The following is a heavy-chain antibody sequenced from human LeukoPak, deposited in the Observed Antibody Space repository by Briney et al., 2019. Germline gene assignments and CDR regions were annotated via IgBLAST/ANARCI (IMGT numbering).Heavy chain of an antibody. J-gene: IGHJ4*02. CDR2: ISSSSSYI. Sequence: PGGSPRLSCAASGFTVSSYSMNWVRQAPGKGLEWVSSISSSSSYIYYADSVKGRFTISRDNAKNSLYLQMNSLRAEDTAVYYCATTIFVVVNPFDYWGEGTLVTVSS. D-gene: IGHD3-3*01. V-gene: IGHV3-21*01. CDR3: ATTIFVVVNPFDY. CDR1: GFTVSSYS.